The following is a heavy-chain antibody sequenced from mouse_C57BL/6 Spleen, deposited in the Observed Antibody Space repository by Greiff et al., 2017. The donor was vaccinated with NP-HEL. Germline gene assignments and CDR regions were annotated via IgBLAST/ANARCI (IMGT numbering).Heavy chain of an antibody. Sequence: VKVVESGPELVKPGASVKISCKASGYAFSSSWMNWVKQRPGKGLEWIGRIYPGDGDTNYNGKFKGKATLTADKSSSTAYMQLSSLTSEDSAVYFCARGGPTYYAMDYWGQGTSVTVSS. V-gene: IGHV1-82*01. J-gene: IGHJ4*01. CDR3: ARGGPTYYAMDY. CDR1: GYAFSSSW. CDR2: IYPGDGDT.